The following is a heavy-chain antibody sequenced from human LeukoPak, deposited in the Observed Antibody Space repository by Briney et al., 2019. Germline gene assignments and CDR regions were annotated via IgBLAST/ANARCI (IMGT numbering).Heavy chain of an antibody. CDR3: ASGALGYGGTYFDY. V-gene: IGHV3-66*01. CDR2: IYSGGST. CDR1: EFTVSTNH. J-gene: IGHJ4*02. Sequence: GGSLRLSCAASEFTVSTNHMSWVRQAPGKGLEWVSVIYSGGSTYYADSVKGRFTISRDNSKNTLYLQMNSLRAEDTAVYYCASGALGYGGTYFDYWGQGTLVTVSS. D-gene: IGHD4-23*01.